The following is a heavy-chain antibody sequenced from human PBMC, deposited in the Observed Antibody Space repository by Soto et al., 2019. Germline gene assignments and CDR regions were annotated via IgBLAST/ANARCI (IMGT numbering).Heavy chain of an antibody. CDR2: IYYSGST. Sequence: SETLSLTCTVSGGSISSYYWSWIRQPPGKGLEWIGYIYYSGSTNYNPSLKSRVTISVDKSKNQFSLKLNSVTAADTAVYYCGRQWLVRGGFDYWGQGTLVTVSS. J-gene: IGHJ4*02. CDR1: GGSISSYY. V-gene: IGHV4-59*08. D-gene: IGHD6-19*01. CDR3: GRQWLVRGGFDY.